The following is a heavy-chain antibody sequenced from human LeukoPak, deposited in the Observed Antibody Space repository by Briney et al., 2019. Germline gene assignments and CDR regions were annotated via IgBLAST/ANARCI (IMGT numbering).Heavy chain of an antibody. D-gene: IGHD2-2*01. CDR1: GFTFSSYS. V-gene: IGHV3-21*01. CDR2: ISSSSSYI. CDR3: AREICSSTSCYVSRWFDP. J-gene: IGHJ5*02. Sequence: GGSLRLSCAASGFTFSSYSMNWVRQAPGKGLEWVSSISSSSSYIYYADSVKGRFTISRDNAKNSLYLQMNSLGAEDTAVYYCAREICSSTSCYVSRWFDPWGQGTLVTVSS.